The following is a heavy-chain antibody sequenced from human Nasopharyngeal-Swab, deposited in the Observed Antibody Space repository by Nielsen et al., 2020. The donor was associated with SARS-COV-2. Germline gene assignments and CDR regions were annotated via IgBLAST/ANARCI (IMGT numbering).Heavy chain of an antibody. D-gene: IGHD3-3*01. V-gene: IGHV3-48*04. J-gene: IGHJ6*02. CDR3: ARGPGAVRFLEWLPNYYYYGMDV. Sequence: GESLKISCAASGFTFSSYWMSWVRQAPGKGLEWVSYISSSSSTIYYADSVKGRFTISRDNAKNSLYLQMNSLRAEDTAVYYCARGPGAVRFLEWLPNYYYYGMDVWGQGTTVTVSS. CDR1: GFTFSSYW. CDR2: ISSSSSTI.